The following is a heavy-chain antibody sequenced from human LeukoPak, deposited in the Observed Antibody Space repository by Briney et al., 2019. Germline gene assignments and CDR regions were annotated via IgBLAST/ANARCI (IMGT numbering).Heavy chain of an antibody. CDR2: LDPEDGET. CDR3: ATDPGRIGYCSSTSCYGFDP. V-gene: IGHV1-24*01. Sequence: WASVKVSCKVSGYXLTELSMHWVRQAPGKGREWMGGLDPEDGETIYAQKFQGRVTMTEDTSTDTAYMELSSLRSEDTAVYYCATDPGRIGYCSSTSCYGFDPWGQGTLVTVSS. CDR1: GYXLTELS. D-gene: IGHD2-2*01. J-gene: IGHJ5*02.